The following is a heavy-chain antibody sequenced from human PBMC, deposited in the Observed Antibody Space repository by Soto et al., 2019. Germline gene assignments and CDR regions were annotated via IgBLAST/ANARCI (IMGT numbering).Heavy chain of an antibody. Sequence: QVQLQESGPGLVKPSQTLSLTCTVSGDSISSDGYYWSWIRQHPGKGLEWIGYIYHSGNTYHNPPLTGRVTISADTSTTQVSLKVSSVTAADTAVYYCARAAAVEGMDVWGQGTTVTVSS. V-gene: IGHV4-31*03. CDR3: ARAAAVEGMDV. D-gene: IGHD2-15*01. CDR2: IYHSGNT. CDR1: GDSISSDGYY. J-gene: IGHJ6*02.